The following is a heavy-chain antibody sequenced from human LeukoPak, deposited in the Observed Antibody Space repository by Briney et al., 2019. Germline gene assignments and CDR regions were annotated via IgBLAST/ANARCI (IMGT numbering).Heavy chain of an antibody. CDR1: GYTFTSYG. Sequence: ASVKVSCKASGYTFTSYGISWVRQAPGQGLEGMGWISAYNGNTNYAQKLQGRVTMTTDTSTSTAYMELRSLRSDDTAVYYCARLLERRTGKYYFDYWGQGTLVTVSS. CDR3: ARLLERRTGKYYFDY. V-gene: IGHV1-18*01. D-gene: IGHD1-1*01. CDR2: ISAYNGNT. J-gene: IGHJ4*02.